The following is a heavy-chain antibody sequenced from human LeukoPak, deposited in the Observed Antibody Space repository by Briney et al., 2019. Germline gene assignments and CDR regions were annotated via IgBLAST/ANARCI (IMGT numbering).Heavy chain of an antibody. CDR2: ISSSGSTI. V-gene: IGHV3-48*02. CDR3: ARDPRFYDL. J-gene: IGHJ2*01. Sequence: GGSLRLSCAASGFTFDDYTMHWVRQAPGKGLEWVSYISSSGSTIYYADSVKGRFTISRDNAKNSLYLQMNSLRDEDTAVYYCARDPRFYDLWGRGTLVTVSS. CDR1: GFTFDDYT.